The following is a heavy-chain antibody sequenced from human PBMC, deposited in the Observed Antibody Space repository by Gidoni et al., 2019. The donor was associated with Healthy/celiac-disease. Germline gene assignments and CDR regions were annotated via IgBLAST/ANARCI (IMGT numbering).Heavy chain of an antibody. V-gene: IGHV3-15*01. J-gene: IGHJ4*02. CDR2: IKSKPDGGTT. Sequence: EVQLVESGGGLVKPGGSVGVAGAAPVFPFVTPRWRRVRQAPGKGLEWFGRIKSKPDGGTTDYAAPVKGRFTISRDDSKNTLYLQMNSLKTEDTAVYYCTTEPTEALLPIRLYYFDYWGQGTLVTVSS. D-gene: IGHD2-21*02. CDR3: TTEPTEALLPIRLYYFDY. CDR1: VFPFVTPR.